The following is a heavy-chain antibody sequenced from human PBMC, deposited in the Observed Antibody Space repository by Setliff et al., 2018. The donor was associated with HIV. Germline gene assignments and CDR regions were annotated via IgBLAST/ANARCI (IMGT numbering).Heavy chain of an antibody. CDR2: IKQDGSEK. CDR3: VDC. J-gene: IGHJ4*02. Sequence: GGSLRLSCAASGFAFSGHQMSWVRQAPGKGLEWVAKIKQDGSEKYYVDSVKGRFTISRDNAKNSLFLQMNSLRAVTVRNVAAVDCWGQGTLVTVSS. CDR1: GFAFSGHQ. V-gene: IGHV3-7*01. D-gene: IGHD6-19*01.